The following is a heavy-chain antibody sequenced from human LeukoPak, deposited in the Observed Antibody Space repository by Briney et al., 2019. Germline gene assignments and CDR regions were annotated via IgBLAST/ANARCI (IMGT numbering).Heavy chain of an antibody. J-gene: IGHJ3*02. D-gene: IGHD2-15*01. V-gene: IGHV4-59*01. Sequence: SETLSLTCNVSGGSISSCYWSWIRHPQGKGLECIGYIYYSESTNYNPSLKSRVTISVDTSKNQFSLKLSSVTAADTAVYYCARDLLTVDAFDIWGQGTMVTVSS. CDR3: ARDLLTVDAFDI. CDR1: GGSISSCY. CDR2: IYYSEST.